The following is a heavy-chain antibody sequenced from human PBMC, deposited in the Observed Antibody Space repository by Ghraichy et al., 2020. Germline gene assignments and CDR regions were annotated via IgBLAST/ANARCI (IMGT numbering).Heavy chain of an antibody. D-gene: IGHD5-18*01. V-gene: IGHV4-59*01. J-gene: IGHJ4*02. CDR1: GGSISSYY. CDR2: IYYSGST. Sequence: SETLSLTCTVSGGSISSYYWSWIRQPPGKGLEWIGYIYYSGSTNYNPSLKSRVTISVDTSKNQFSLKLSSVTAADTAVYYCARALSEDTAMADYWGQGTLVTVSS. CDR3: ARALSEDTAMADY.